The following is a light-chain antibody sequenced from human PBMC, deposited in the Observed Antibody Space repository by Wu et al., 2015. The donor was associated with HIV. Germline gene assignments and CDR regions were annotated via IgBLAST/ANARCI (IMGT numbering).Light chain of an antibody. Sequence: EIVLTQSPTNVSMPPGARVTLSCRATQSLRNGYLAWYQQKPGQSPTLLVFDAASRATGIPDRFSGSGSGTDFTLTISRLEPEDFAVYYCQQYGSSLFTFGPGTKVDIK. CDR3: QQYGSSLFT. CDR2: DAA. CDR1: QSLRNGY. J-gene: IGKJ3*01. V-gene: IGKV3-20*01.